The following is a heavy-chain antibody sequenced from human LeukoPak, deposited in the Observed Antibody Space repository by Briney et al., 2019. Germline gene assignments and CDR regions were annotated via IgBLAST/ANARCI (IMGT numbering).Heavy chain of an antibody. CDR3: ARGSITVVPAFDI. D-gene: IGHD3-10*01. V-gene: IGHV4-59*12. Sequence: SETLSLTCTLSGGSISTYYWSWIRQPPGKGLEWTAYIYYSGSTHYNPSLKSRGTISVDTSKNQFSLKLSSVTAADTAVYYCARGSITVVPAFDIWGQGTMVTVSS. CDR2: IYYSGST. J-gene: IGHJ3*02. CDR1: GGSISTYY.